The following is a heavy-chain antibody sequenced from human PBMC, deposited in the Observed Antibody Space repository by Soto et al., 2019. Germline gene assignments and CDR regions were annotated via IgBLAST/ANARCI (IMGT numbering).Heavy chain of an antibody. V-gene: IGHV3-15*01. CDR1: GFTFSNAW. Sequence: GGSLRLSCAASGFTFSNAWMSWVRQAPGKGLEWVGRIKSKTDGGTTDYAAPVKGRFTISRDDSKNTLYLQMNSLKTEDTAVYYCTTDPLRHYDFWSGPTYYYYGMDVWGQGTTVTVSS. D-gene: IGHD3-3*01. CDR3: TTDPLRHYDFWSGPTYYYYGMDV. CDR2: IKSKTDGGTT. J-gene: IGHJ6*02.